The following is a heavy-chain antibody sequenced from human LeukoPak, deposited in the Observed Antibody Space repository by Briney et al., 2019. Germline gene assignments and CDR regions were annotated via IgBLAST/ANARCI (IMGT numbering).Heavy chain of an antibody. V-gene: IGHV1-46*01. D-gene: IGHD2-15*01. CDR1: GYTFTSYY. CDR3: ARADIAVVVAATGFDP. Sequence: ASVKVSCKASGYTFTSYYMHWVRQAPGQGLEWMGIINPSGGSTSYAQKFQGRVTMTRDTSTSTVYMELSSLRSEDTAVYYCARADIAVVVAATGFDPWGQGTLVAVSS. CDR2: INPSGGST. J-gene: IGHJ5*02.